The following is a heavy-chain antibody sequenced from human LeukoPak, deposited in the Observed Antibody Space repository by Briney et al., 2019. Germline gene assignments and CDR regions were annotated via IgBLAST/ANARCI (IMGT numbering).Heavy chain of an antibody. D-gene: IGHD2-2*02. CDR2: IRSKAYGGTT. CDR3: TRVYCSSTSCYRVLGFDY. Sequence: GRSLRLSCTASGFTFGDYAMSWVRQAPGKGLEWVGFIRSKAYGGTTEYAASVKGRFTISRDDSKSIAYLQMNSLKTEDTAVYYCTRVYCSSTSCYRVLGFDYWGQGTLDTVSS. J-gene: IGHJ4*02. CDR1: GFTFGDYA. V-gene: IGHV3-49*04.